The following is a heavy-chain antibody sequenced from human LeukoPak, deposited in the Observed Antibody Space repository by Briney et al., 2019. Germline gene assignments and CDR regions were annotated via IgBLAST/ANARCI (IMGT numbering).Heavy chain of an antibody. CDR3: AKSSSNYFYYMDV. J-gene: IGHJ6*03. CDR2: ITGTGGST. D-gene: IGHD6-6*01. Sequence: GGSLRLSCAASGFTFSNYAMSWARQAPGKGLEWVSAITGTGGSTDYADSVKGRFTISRDNSKNTLYLEMNSLRAEDTAVYYCAKSSSNYFYYMDVWGKGTTVAVSS. V-gene: IGHV3-23*01. CDR1: GFTFSNYA.